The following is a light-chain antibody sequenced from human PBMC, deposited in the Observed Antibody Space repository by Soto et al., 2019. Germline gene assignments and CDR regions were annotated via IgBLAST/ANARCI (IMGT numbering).Light chain of an antibody. CDR3: AAWDGRLNNVL. CDR2: GNN. CDR1: GSSIGTNT. V-gene: IGLV1-44*01. Sequence: QSALTQPPSASGTPGQRVTISCSGSGSSIGTNTVNWYRQLPGTAPKLLIYGNNQRPSGVPDRFSGSKSGTSASLAISGLQSEDEAEYYCAAWDGRLNNVLFGGGTKLTVL. J-gene: IGLJ2*01.